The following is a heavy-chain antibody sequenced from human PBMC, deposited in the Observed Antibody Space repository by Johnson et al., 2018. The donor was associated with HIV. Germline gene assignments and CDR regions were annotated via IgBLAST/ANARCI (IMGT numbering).Heavy chain of an antibody. CDR2: IRQDGSKK. J-gene: IGHJ3*02. V-gene: IGHV3-7*03. CDR1: GFTFSSYC. Sequence: VQVVESGGGLVQPGGSLRLSCADSGFTFSSYCMSWVRQAPGKGLEWVADIRQDGSKKYYVDSVKGRFTISRDNTKNSLNLQMNSLRAQDTALYYCATDFDVYGAVTAFDIWGQGTMVTVSS. CDR3: ATDFDVYGAVTAFDI. D-gene: IGHD2-21*02.